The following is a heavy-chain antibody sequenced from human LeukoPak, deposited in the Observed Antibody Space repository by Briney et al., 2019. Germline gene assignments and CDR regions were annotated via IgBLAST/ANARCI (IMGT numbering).Heavy chain of an antibody. CDR3: ARDAAYSSSWYWFDP. CDR1: GYTFTGNY. V-gene: IGHV1-2*02. J-gene: IGHJ5*02. D-gene: IGHD6-13*01. CDR2: INPNSGGT. Sequence: GASVKVSCKASGYTFTGNYMHWVRQAPGQGLEWMGWINPNSGGTNYAQKFQGRVTMTRDTSISTAYMELSRLRSDDTAVYYCARDAAYSSSWYWFDPWGQGTLVTVSS.